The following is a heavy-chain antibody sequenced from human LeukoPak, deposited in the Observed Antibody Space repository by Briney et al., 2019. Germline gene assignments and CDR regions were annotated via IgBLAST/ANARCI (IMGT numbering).Heavy chain of an antibody. J-gene: IGHJ4*02. CDR3: ARSNYYDSSGYYYDLDY. D-gene: IGHD3-22*01. Sequence: GGSLRLSCAASGFTFSSYAMSWVRQAPGKGLDWVSAISGSGGSTYYADSVKGRFTISRDNSKNTLYLQMNSLRAEDTAIYYCARSNYYDSSGYYYDLDYWGQGTLVTVSS. CDR2: ISGSGGST. V-gene: IGHV3-23*01. CDR1: GFTFSSYA.